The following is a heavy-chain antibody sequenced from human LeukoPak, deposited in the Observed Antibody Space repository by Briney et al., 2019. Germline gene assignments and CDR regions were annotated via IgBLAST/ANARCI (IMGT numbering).Heavy chain of an antibody. CDR2: ISSSSSYI. D-gene: IGHD6-19*01. Sequence: GGSLRLSCAASGFTFSSYSMNWVRQAPGKGLEWVSSISSSSSYIYYADSVKGRFTISRDNAKDSLYLQMNSLRAEDTAVYYCARDTRKAVAGYIFDYWGQGTLVTVSS. CDR3: ARDTRKAVAGYIFDY. CDR1: GFTFSSYS. J-gene: IGHJ4*02. V-gene: IGHV3-21*01.